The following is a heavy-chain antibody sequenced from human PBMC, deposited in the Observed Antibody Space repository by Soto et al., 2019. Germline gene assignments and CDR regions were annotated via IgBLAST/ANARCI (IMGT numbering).Heavy chain of an antibody. Sequence: PSETLSLTCTVSGASISGFYWSWIRKSAGKGLEWIGRIYATGTTDYSPSLKSRVMMSVDTSKKQFSLKLKSVTAADTAVYYCVRDGTKTLRDWFDPWGQGISVTAPQ. J-gene: IGHJ5*02. CDR3: VRDGTKTLRDWFDP. CDR1: GASISGFY. D-gene: IGHD1-1*01. V-gene: IGHV4-4*07. CDR2: IYATGTT.